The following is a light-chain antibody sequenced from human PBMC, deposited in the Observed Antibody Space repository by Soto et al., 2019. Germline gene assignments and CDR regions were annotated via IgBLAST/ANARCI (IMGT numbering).Light chain of an antibody. J-gene: IGKJ2*01. CDR3: QQYEAYFRYT. V-gene: IGKV1-5*01. CDR2: DAY. CDR1: QTINAK. Sequence: DIQMTQSPSTLSASVGDRVAITCRASQTINAKLAWYQKKTGKAPKLLISDAYNLESGVPSRFSGSGSVTEFTLTIGSLQPDGFATYYCQQYEAYFRYTCGQGTKLDIK.